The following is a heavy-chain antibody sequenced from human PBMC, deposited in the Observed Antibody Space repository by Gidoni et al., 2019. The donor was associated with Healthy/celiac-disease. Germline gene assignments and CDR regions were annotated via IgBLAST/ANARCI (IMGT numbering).Heavy chain of an antibody. Sequence: QVQLVESGGGLVTPGGSLRLSCAASGFTFGDYYMSWIRQAPGKGLAWVSYISSSGSTIYYADSVKGRFTISRDNAKNSLYLQMNSLRAEDTAVYYCARDHYYDSSGYYYVWGQGTLVTVSS. CDR3: ARDHYYDSSGYYYV. CDR1: GFTFGDYY. J-gene: IGHJ4*02. CDR2: ISSSGSTI. D-gene: IGHD3-22*01. V-gene: IGHV3-11*01.